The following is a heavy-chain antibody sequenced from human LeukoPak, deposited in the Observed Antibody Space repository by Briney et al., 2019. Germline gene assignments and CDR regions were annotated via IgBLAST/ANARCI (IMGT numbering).Heavy chain of an antibody. CDR3: AKDYGSSGYYYGSGTADY. Sequence: GGSLRLSCAAPGFTFSSYAMSWVRQAPGKGLEWVSAISGSGGSTYYADSVKGRFTISRDNSKNTLYLQMNSLRAEDTAVYYCAKDYGSSGYYYGSGTADYWGQGTLVTVSS. CDR2: ISGSGGST. D-gene: IGHD3-22*01. J-gene: IGHJ4*02. V-gene: IGHV3-23*01. CDR1: GFTFSSYA.